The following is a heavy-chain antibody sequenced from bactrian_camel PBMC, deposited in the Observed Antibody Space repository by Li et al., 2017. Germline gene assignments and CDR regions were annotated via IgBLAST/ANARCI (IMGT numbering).Heavy chain of an antibody. J-gene: IGHJ4*01. CDR2: IGRTAGIP. V-gene: IGHV3S42*01. CDR1: RYPISGC. Sequence: VQLVESGGGSVETGGSLTLSCTASRYPISGCMAWFRQAPGKEREGVAQIGRTAGIPIIADSVKGRFTISQDSAGNTTYLQMNSLKPADSGMYYCAARVDGCTSLWHGGFPYWGQGTQVTVS. CDR3: AARVDGCTSLWHGGFPY. D-gene: IGHD5*01.